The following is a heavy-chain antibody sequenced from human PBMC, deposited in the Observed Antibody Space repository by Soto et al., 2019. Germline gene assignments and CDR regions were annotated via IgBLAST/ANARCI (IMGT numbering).Heavy chain of an antibody. D-gene: IGHD2-2*01. CDR2: INAGNGNT. CDR3: ARGERVPAANWFDP. J-gene: IGHJ5*02. CDR1: GYTFTSYY. V-gene: IGHV1-3*01. Sequence: GASVKVSCKASGYTFTSYYMHWVRQAPGQRLEWMGWINAGNGNTKYSQKFQGRVTITRDTSASTAYMELSSLRSEDTAVYYCARGERVPAANWFDPWGQGTLVTVSS.